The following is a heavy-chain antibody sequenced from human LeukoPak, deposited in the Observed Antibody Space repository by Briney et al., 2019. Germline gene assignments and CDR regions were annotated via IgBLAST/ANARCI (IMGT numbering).Heavy chain of an antibody. V-gene: IGHV3-23*01. CDR2: ISGSGDST. Sequence: GGSLRLSCAASGFTFSSYAMSWVRQAPGKGMEWVSAISGSGDSTYYADSVKGRFTIPRDNSKNTLFLQMNSLRADDTAVYYCAKFDVRYGYYDSSGYYAPFDYWGQGTLVTVSS. CDR3: AKFDVRYGYYDSSGYYAPFDY. J-gene: IGHJ4*02. CDR1: GFTFSSYA. D-gene: IGHD3-22*01.